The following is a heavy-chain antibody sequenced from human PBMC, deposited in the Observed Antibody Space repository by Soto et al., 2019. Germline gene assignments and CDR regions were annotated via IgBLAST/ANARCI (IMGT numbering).Heavy chain of an antibody. Sequence: PSETLSLTCTVSGGSISSGGYYWSWIRQHPGKGLEWIGYIYYSGSTYYNPSLKSRVTISVDTSKNQFSLKLSSVTAADTAVYYCARLTHYYDSSGYCFDYWGQGTLVTVSS. J-gene: IGHJ4*02. D-gene: IGHD3-22*01. CDR2: IYYSGST. CDR1: GGSISSGGYY. CDR3: ARLTHYYDSSGYCFDY. V-gene: IGHV4-31*03.